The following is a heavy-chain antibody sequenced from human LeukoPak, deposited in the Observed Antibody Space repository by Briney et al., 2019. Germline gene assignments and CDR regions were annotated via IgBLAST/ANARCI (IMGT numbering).Heavy chain of an antibody. D-gene: IGHD3-10*01. V-gene: IGHV4-39*07. CDR2: IYYSGST. CDR3: ARDAPLTYYYGSGPRFRAFDI. J-gene: IGHJ3*02. Sequence: PSETLSLTCTVSGGSISSSSYYWGWIRQPPGKGLEWIGSIYYSGSTYYNPSLKSRVTISVDTSKNQFSLKLSSVTAADTAVYYCARDAPLTYYYGSGPRFRAFDIWGQGTMVTVSS. CDR1: GGSISSSSYY.